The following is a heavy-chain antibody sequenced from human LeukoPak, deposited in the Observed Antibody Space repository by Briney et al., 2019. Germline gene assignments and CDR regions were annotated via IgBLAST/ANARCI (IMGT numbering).Heavy chain of an antibody. CDR3: ASPDYGDYIFDP. J-gene: IGHJ5*02. D-gene: IGHD4-17*01. CDR2: IYYSGST. CDR1: GGSISSSSYY. Sequence: SETLSLTCTVSGGSISSSSYYWGWIRQPPGKGLEWIGSIYYSGSTYYNPSLKSRVTISVDSSKNQFSLKLSSVTAADTAVYYCASPDYGDYIFDPWGQGTLVTVSS. V-gene: IGHV4-39*01.